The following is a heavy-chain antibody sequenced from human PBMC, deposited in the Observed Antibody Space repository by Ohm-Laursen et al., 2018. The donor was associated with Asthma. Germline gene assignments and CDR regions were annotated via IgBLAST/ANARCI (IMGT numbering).Heavy chain of an antibody. D-gene: IGHD2-2*01. CDR3: ARDPSVPHAIGHLWNWFDP. CDR1: GFTFSSYG. Sequence: SLRLSCAASGFTFSSYGMHWVRQAPGKGLEWVAVISSDGSNKFYGDSVKGRFTISRDNSKNTIYLEMNSLSAEDAAVYFCARDPSVPHAIGHLWNWFDPWGQGTRVTVSS. V-gene: IGHV3-30*03. CDR2: ISSDGSNK. J-gene: IGHJ5*02.